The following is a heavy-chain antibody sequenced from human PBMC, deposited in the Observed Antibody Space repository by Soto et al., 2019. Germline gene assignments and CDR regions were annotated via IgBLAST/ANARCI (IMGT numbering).Heavy chain of an antibody. V-gene: IGHV3-74*01. Sequence: EVQLVESGGGLVQPGGSLRLSCAASGFTFSSYWMRWVRQVPGKGLVWVSRLYIDGSRTSYADSVKGRFTISRDNAKNTLYLQMNSLRAEDTAVYYCARGAGGYYYMDVWGKGTTVTVSS. J-gene: IGHJ6*03. CDR1: GFTFSSYW. D-gene: IGHD3-10*01. CDR2: LYIDGSRT. CDR3: ARGAGGYYYMDV.